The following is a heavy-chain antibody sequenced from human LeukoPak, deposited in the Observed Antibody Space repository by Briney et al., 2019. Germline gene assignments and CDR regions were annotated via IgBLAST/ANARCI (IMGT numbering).Heavy chain of an antibody. V-gene: IGHV1-2*02. Sequence: ASVNVSFTPSGYTFTDSYMHWVRQAPGHGLEWMGWINLYTGGTDYAHKFQGRVTMTSDTSISTAYMELSRLRSDDTAIFYCARGRGMGFLEWLLLDSWGQGTLVTVSS. CDR1: GYTFTDSY. D-gene: IGHD3-3*01. CDR3: ARGRGMGFLEWLLLDS. CDR2: INLYTGGT. J-gene: IGHJ4*02.